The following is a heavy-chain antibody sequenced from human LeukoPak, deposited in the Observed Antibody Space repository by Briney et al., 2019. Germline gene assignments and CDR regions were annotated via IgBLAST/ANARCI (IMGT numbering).Heavy chain of an antibody. D-gene: IGHD2-2*01. Sequence: GGSLRLSCAASGFTFGSYAMSWVRQAPGKGLEWVSAISGSGGSTYYADSVKGRFTISRDNSKNTLYLQMNSLRAEDTAVYYCATHGIGYCSSTSCYSSGPPIKGAFDIWGQGTMVTVSS. V-gene: IGHV3-23*01. CDR1: GFTFGSYA. J-gene: IGHJ3*02. CDR2: ISGSGGST. CDR3: ATHGIGYCSSTSCYSSGPPIKGAFDI.